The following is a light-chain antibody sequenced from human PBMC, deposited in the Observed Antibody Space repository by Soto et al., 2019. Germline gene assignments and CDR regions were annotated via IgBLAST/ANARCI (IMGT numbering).Light chain of an antibody. V-gene: IGKV1-9*01. J-gene: IGKJ4*01. Sequence: DIQLTQSPSFLSASVGDRVTITCRTSQDISSYLAWYQQKPGKAPQPLISAASTLQSGVPSRFSGSGSGTEFTLTISSLQPEDFATYYCQQLKRYPLSFGGGTKVEI. CDR1: QDISSY. CDR2: AAS. CDR3: QQLKRYPLS.